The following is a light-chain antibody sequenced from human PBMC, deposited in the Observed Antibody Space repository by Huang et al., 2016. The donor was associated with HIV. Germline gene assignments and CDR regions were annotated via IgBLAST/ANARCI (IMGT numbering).Light chain of an antibody. J-gene: IGKJ4*01. CDR3: QQYNDWLSLT. V-gene: IGKV3-15*01. Sequence: EIVMTQSPATLSVSPGERATLSCRASQSISNNLAWYQQTPGQAPRLLVYGASTRATGVPVRFSGSGSGTVFTLTISSLQFEDSAVYYCQQYNDWLSLTFGGGTKVGIK. CDR1: QSISNN. CDR2: GAS.